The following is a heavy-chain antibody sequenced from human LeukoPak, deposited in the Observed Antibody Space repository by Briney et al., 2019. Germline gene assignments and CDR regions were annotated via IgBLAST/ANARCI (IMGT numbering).Heavy chain of an antibody. V-gene: IGHV1-2*02. Sequence: ASVTVSFKGSGYTFTSYGISWVGQAPGQGGEWMGWINPSRGGTNYAQKFQGRVTVTRERAIRTAYMDLSRLRSDDTAVYYCARAGVWDYSDSSGYHNAAFDIWGQGTMVTVSS. J-gene: IGHJ3*02. CDR3: ARAGVWDYSDSSGYHNAAFDI. D-gene: IGHD3-22*01. CDR1: GYTFTSYG. CDR2: INPSRGGT.